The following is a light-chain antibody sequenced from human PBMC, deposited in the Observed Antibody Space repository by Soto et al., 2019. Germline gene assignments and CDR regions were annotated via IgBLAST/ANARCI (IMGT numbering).Light chain of an antibody. V-gene: IGKV1-5*03. CDR1: QSITNC. J-gene: IGKJ2*01. Sequence: DIQMTQSPSTLSASVGDRVTITCRASQSITNCLAWYQQKPGKAPKLLIFDASSLRSGVPSRFXXXGSGTXXXXXXXXXXXEDFATYYCQQHNPYSPYTFGQGTKLEIK. CDR3: QQHNPYSPYT. CDR2: DAS.